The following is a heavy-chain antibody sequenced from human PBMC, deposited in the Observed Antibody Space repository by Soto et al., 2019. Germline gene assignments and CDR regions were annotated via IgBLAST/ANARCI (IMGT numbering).Heavy chain of an antibody. Sequence: SDTLSLTCTFSGFSISSVDYYWSLIRQPPGKGLEWIGYIYYSGSTYYNPSLKSRVTISVDTSKNQFSLKLSSVTAADTAVYYCARVPPGCSGGSCYSSNWFDPWGQGTLVTVSS. CDR1: GFSISSVDYY. V-gene: IGHV4-30-4*02. CDR3: ARVPPGCSGGSCYSSNWFDP. J-gene: IGHJ5*02. D-gene: IGHD2-15*01. CDR2: IYYSGST.